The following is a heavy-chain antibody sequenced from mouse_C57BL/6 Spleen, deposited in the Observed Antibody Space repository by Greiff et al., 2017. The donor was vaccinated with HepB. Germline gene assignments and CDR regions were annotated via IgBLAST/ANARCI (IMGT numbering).Heavy chain of an antibody. CDR1: GYSITSGYY. CDR3: ARDQADGYYEYYFDY. J-gene: IGHJ2*01. Sequence: EVKLQESGPGLVKPSQSLSLTCSVTGYSITSGYYWNWIRQFPGNKLEWMGYISYDGSNNYNPSLKNRISITRDTSKNQFFLKLNSVTTEDTATYYCARDQADGYYEYYFDYWGQGTTLTVSS. CDR2: ISYDGSN. V-gene: IGHV3-6*01. D-gene: IGHD2-3*01.